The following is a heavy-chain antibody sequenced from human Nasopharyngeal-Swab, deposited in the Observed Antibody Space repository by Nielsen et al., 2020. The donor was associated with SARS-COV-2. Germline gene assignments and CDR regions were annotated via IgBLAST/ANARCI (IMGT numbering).Heavy chain of an antibody. V-gene: IGHV3-9*01. J-gene: IGHJ4*02. D-gene: IGHD3-22*01. CDR1: GFTFDDYA. CDR3: ARDRGEAANYYDSSGSFDY. CDR2: ISWNSGSI. Sequence: SLKISCAASGFTFDDYAMHWVRQAPGKGLEWVSGISWNSGSIGYADSVKGRFTISRDNAKNSLYLQMNSLRAEDTAVYYCARDRGEAANYYDSSGSFDYWGQGTLVTVSS.